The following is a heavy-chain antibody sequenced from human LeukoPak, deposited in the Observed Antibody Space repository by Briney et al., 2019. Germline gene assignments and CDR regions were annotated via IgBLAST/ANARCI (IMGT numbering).Heavy chain of an antibody. Sequence: SQTLSLTCTVSGDSISSGSYLWSWIRQPAGKGLEWIGRTYIGGDTNYNPSLKSRVTISLDTSKSQISLRLSSVTAADTAVYYCAKDPRGVKAILGAFDIWGQGTTVTVSS. D-gene: IGHD2-21*01. CDR1: GDSISSGSYL. J-gene: IGHJ3*02. CDR3: AKDPRGVKAILGAFDI. CDR2: TYIGGDT. V-gene: IGHV4-61*02.